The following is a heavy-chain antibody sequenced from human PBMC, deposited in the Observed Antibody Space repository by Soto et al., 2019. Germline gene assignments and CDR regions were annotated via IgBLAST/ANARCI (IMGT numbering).Heavy chain of an antibody. CDR1: GFNFGTYA. CDR2: SAGSGASR. Sequence: EVQLLESVGGLVQPGGSLRLACAASGFNFGTYAMGWVRQAPGRGLEWVSSAGSGASRDYADSVRGRFTVSRDTSKSKLHLEMSSLRAEDTALYYCVKFRGQAYSYYHMDVWGKGTTVTVSS. J-gene: IGHJ6*03. V-gene: IGHV3-23*01. CDR3: VKFRGQAYSYYHMDV.